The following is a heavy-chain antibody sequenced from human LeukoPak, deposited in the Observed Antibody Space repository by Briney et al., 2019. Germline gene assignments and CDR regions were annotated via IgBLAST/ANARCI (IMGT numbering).Heavy chain of an antibody. CDR2: IRESGGGT. CDR1: GLTFSNYD. V-gene: IGHV3-23*01. D-gene: IGHD2-15*01. J-gene: IGHJ4*02. Sequence: SGGSLRLFCVVCGLTFSNYDMNGVRQAPGKGLEWVSGIRESGGGTNYADCVKGRFNISRENPMTTVYLQMNSLRAEDTAVYFCAKRDIVIQGFLVLGFHKEAYYFDNWGQGVLVTVSS. CDR3: AKRDIVIQGFLVLGFHKEAYYFDN.